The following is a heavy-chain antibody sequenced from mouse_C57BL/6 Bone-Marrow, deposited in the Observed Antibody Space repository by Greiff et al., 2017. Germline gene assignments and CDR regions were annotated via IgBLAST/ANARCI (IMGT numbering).Heavy chain of an antibody. CDR2: IWTGGGT. D-gene: IGHD1-2*01. CDR1: GFSLTSYA. V-gene: IGHV2-9-1*01. Sequence: VQLQQSGPGLVAPSQSLSITCTVSGFSLTSYAISWVRQPPGKGLEWLGVIWTGGGTNYNSALKSRLSISKENSKSQVFLKMNSLQTADTARYYCARPHYYDRSSFAYWGQGTLVTVSA. CDR3: ARPHYYDRSSFAY. J-gene: IGHJ3*01.